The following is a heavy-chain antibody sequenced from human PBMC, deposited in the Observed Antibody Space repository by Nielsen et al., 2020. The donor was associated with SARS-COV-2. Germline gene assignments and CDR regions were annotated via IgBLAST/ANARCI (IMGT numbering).Heavy chain of an antibody. V-gene: IGHV3-30*18. J-gene: IGHJ6*02. CDR3: AKDGGYCTNGVCRGGMDV. D-gene: IGHD2-8*01. Sequence: GGSLRLSCAASGFTFSSYGMHWVRQAPGKGLEWVAVISYDGSNKYYADSVKGRFTISRDNSKNTLYLQMNSLRAEDTAVYYCAKDGGYCTNGVCRGGMDVWGQGTTVTVSS. CDR2: ISYDGSNK. CDR1: GFTFSSYG.